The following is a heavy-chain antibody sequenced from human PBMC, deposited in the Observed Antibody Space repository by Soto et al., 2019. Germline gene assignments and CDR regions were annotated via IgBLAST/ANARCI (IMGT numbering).Heavy chain of an antibody. D-gene: IGHD3-10*01. CDR1: GYTFTSYG. J-gene: IGHJ6*02. CDR3: ASSRITMVPYGMDV. Sequence: ASVKVSCKTSGYTFTSYGISWVRQAPGQGLEWMGWITTDKGKTTYAQKFQGRVTMTTDTSTSTAYMELSSLRSEDTAVYYCASSRITMVPYGMDVWGQGTTVTSP. CDR2: ITTDKGKT. V-gene: IGHV1-18*01.